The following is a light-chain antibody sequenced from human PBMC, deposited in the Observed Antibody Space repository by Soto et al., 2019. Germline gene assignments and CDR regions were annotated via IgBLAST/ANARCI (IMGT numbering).Light chain of an antibody. V-gene: IGLV2-11*01. J-gene: IGLJ3*02. CDR2: AVN. CDR1: SSDVGDYNY. CDR3: CSYAGSYTWV. Sequence: QSALTQPRSVSGSPGQSVTISCTRTSSDVGDYNYVSWYQQHSGKAPKLLIYAVNMRPSGVPDRFSGSKSGNTASLTISGLQAEDEDDYSCCSYAGSYTWVFGGGTKLTVL.